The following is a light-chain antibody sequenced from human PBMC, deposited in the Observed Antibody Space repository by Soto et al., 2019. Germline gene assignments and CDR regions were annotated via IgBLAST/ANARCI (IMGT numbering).Light chain of an antibody. J-gene: IGKJ1*01. V-gene: IGKV1-5*03. CDR2: KAS. Sequence: DIQMTQSPSTLSASVGDRVTITCRASQSISSWLAWYQQKPGKAPKVLLYKASSLESGVPSRSSGSGSGTEFTLTISSLQPDDFAPYYCQQYNIYPWTFGQVTKVEIK. CDR1: QSISSW. CDR3: QQYNIYPWT.